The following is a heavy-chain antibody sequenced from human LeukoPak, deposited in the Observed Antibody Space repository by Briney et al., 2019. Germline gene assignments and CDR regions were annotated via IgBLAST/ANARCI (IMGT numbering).Heavy chain of an antibody. D-gene: IGHD1-14*01. Sequence: ASVKVSCKASGYTFTSYGISWVRQAPGQGLGWLGWISAYNGNTNYAQKLQGRVTMTTDTSTSTAYMELRSLRSDDTAVYYCARDRSGYRKWFDPWGQGTLVTVSS. CDR2: ISAYNGNT. CDR3: ARDRSGYRKWFDP. CDR1: GYTFTSYG. V-gene: IGHV1-18*01. J-gene: IGHJ5*02.